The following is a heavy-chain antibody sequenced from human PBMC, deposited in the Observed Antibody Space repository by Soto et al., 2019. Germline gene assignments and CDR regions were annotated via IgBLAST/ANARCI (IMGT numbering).Heavy chain of an antibody. CDR2: MYFTGST. CDR3: ARGWDNWNYVDY. D-gene: IGHD1-20*01. J-gene: IGHJ4*02. CDR1: GASISTGGYY. Sequence: PSETLSLTCTVSGASISTGGYYWSWIRQHPGQGLEWIGYMYFTGSTYYNSSLKSRVTISVDTSKNQFSLKLSSVTAADTVVYYCARGWDNWNYVDYWGQGTLVTVSS. V-gene: IGHV4-31*03.